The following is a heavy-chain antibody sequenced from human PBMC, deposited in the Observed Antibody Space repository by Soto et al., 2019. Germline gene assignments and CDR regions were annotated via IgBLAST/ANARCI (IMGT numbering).Heavy chain of an antibody. CDR2: INAGNGNT. J-gene: IGHJ3*02. Sequence: VASVKVSCKASGYTFTSYAMHWVRQAPGQRLEWMGWINAGNGNTKYSQKFQGRVTITRDTSASTAYMELSSLRSEDTAVYYCAREMPRGWLQWGDAFDIWGQGTMVTVSS. CDR1: GYTFTSYA. D-gene: IGHD5-12*01. CDR3: AREMPRGWLQWGDAFDI. V-gene: IGHV1-3*01.